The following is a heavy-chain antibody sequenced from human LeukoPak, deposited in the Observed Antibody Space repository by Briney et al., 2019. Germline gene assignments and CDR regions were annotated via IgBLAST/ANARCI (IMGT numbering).Heavy chain of an antibody. V-gene: IGHV3-23*01. CDR1: GFTFSSYA. CDR2: ISGSGGST. J-gene: IGHJ4*02. CDR3: AKAPGSYYGSSNHAFDY. D-gene: IGHD3-10*01. Sequence: PGGSLRLSCAASGFTFSSYAMSWVRQAPGKGLEWVSAISGSGGSTYYADSVKGRFTISRDNSKNTLYLQMNSLRAEDTAVYYCAKAPGSYYGSSNHAFDYWGQGTLVTVSS.